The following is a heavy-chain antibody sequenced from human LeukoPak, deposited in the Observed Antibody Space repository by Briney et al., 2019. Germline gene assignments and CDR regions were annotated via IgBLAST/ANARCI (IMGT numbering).Heavy chain of an antibody. CDR1: GYSISSGYY. Sequence: SETLSLTCTVSGYSISSGYYWGWIRQPLGKGLEWIGSIYHSGSTYYNPSLKSRVTISVDTSKNQFSLKLSSVTAADTAVYYCARQTGSGLFTLPGGQGTLVTVSS. J-gene: IGHJ4*02. CDR3: ARQTGSGLFTLP. CDR2: IYHSGST. V-gene: IGHV4-38-2*02. D-gene: IGHD3/OR15-3a*01.